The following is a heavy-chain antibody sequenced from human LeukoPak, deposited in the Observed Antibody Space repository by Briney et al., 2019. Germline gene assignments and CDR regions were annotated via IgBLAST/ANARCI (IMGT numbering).Heavy chain of an antibody. D-gene: IGHD4-17*01. Sequence: GESLRLSYVASGLTFSDTNLAWIRQAPGKGLEWISYIRRVPTDLYYADSVKGRFTITRDNAENSLYLQMNSLRAEDTANYYCARRARDFGDSHAFDVWGQGTMVTVSS. CDR3: ARRARDFGDSHAFDV. V-gene: IGHV3-11*01. CDR1: GLTFSDTN. J-gene: IGHJ3*01. CDR2: IRRVPTDL.